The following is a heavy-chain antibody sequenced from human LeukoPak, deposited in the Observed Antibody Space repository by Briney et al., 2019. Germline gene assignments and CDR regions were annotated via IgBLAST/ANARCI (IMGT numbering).Heavy chain of an antibody. V-gene: IGHV3-23*01. D-gene: IGHD5-12*01. Sequence: GRSLRLSYAAAGFTFSTYAVNWVRQAPGNGLEWVSAISSSGGTTYYADSVKGRFSISRDNSKNTLYLRMNSLRAEDTAIYYCAKDRNAWPTNFDSWGQGTLVTVSA. CDR2: ISSSGGTT. CDR3: AKDRNAWPTNFDS. CDR1: GFTFSTYA. J-gene: IGHJ4*02.